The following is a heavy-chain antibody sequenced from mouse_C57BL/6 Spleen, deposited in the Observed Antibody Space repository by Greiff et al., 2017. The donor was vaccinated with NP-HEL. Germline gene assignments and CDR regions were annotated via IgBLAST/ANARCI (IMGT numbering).Heavy chain of an antibody. D-gene: IGHD1-1*01. CDR1: GYTFTSYG. Sequence: QVQLQQSGAELARPGASVKLSCKASGYTFTSYGISWVKQRTGQGLEWIGEIYPRSGNTYYNEKFKGKATLTADKSSSTAYMELRSLTSEDSAVYFCARHYGSSLYWYFDVGGTGTTVTVSS. V-gene: IGHV1-81*01. CDR3: ARHYGSSLYWYFDV. CDR2: IYPRSGNT. J-gene: IGHJ1*03.